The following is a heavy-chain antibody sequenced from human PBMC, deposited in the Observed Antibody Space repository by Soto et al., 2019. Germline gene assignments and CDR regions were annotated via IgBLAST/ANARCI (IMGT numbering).Heavy chain of an antibody. CDR1: GFTFTNYW. V-gene: IGHV3-7*01. CDR3: STSLNY. J-gene: IGHJ4*02. CDR2: INQDGSEK. Sequence: EVKLVESGGGLVQPGGSLRLSCAASGFTFTNYWMDWVRQAPGKGLEWVANINQDGSEKHYIDSVKGRFTISRDNAKNSLYLQMSSLTAEDSALYYCSTSLNYWGQGTLFTVSS.